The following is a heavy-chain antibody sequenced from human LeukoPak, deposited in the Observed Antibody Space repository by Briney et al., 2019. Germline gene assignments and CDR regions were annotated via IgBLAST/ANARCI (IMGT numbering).Heavy chain of an antibody. Sequence: SETLSLTCAVSGFSNSSGYYWGWSRPPPGKGLEWIGRIYHSGSTDYNPSLQSRVTISGDTSNNQFSLNLTSVTAADTAVYYCARYPASIIIGAFDIWGQGTMVTVSS. CDR1: GFSNSSGYY. V-gene: IGHV4-38-2*01. D-gene: IGHD2-2*01. CDR3: ARYPASIIIGAFDI. CDR2: IYHSGST. J-gene: IGHJ3*02.